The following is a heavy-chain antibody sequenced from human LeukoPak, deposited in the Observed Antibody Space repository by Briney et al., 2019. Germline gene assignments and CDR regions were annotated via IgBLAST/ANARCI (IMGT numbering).Heavy chain of an antibody. D-gene: IGHD2-2*01. CDR3: ARDAAADDAFDI. CDR2: IYSGGST. CDR1: GFTVSSNY. J-gene: IGHJ3*02. Sequence: GGSLRLSCAASGFTVSSNYMSWVRQAPGKGLEWVSVIYSGGSTYYADSVKGRFTIYRDNSKNTLYLQMNSLRAEDTAVYYCARDAAADDAFDIWGQGTMVTVSS. V-gene: IGHV3-53*01.